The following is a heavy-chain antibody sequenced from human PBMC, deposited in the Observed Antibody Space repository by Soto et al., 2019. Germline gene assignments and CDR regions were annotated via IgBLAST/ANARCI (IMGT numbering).Heavy chain of an antibody. V-gene: IGHV1-18*01. CDR1: GYTFTSYG. J-gene: IGHJ4*02. CDR3: ARDVNYYDSSGYYYYYY. Sequence: ASVKVSCKASGYTFTSYGINWVRQAPGQGLEWMGWISAYNGNTNYAQKLQGRVTMTTDTSTSTPYMELRSLRSDDTAVYYCARDVNYYDSSGYYYYYYWAQGTLVTVSS. CDR2: ISAYNGNT. D-gene: IGHD3-22*01.